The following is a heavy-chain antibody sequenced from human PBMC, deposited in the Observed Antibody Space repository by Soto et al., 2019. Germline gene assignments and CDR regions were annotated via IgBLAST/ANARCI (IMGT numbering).Heavy chain of an antibody. Sequence: EVQLLESGGGVVQPGGSLRLSCAASGFTFSSYAMNWVRQGPGKGLEWVSVISGSGGSTYYADSVKGRFTISRDNSKNTLYLQMNSLRAEDTAVYYCASRSSGWYFDYWGQGTLVTVSS. V-gene: IGHV3-23*01. CDR3: ASRSSGWYFDY. D-gene: IGHD6-19*01. J-gene: IGHJ4*02. CDR1: GFTFSSYA. CDR2: ISGSGGST.